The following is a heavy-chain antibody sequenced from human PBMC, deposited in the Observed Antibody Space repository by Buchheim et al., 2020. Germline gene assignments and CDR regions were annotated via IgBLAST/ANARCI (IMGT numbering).Heavy chain of an antibody. Sequence: QVQLVESGGDVVQPGRSLRLSCAASGFIFSNYAIHWVRQAPGKGLEWVAVISYDVSNTYYADSVKGRFTISRDNSNNTLYLQMNSLRAEDTAVYYCARDSYGMDVWGQGTT. CDR3: ARDSYGMDV. CDR1: GFIFSNYA. V-gene: IGHV3-30-3*01. CDR2: ISYDVSNT. J-gene: IGHJ6*02.